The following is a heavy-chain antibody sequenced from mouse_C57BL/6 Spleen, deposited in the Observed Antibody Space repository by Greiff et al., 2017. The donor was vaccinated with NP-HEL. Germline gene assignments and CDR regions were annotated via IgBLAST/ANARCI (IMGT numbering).Heavy chain of an antibody. V-gene: IGHV1-52*01. CDR3: ARDGGSYFDY. CDR1: GYTFTSYW. Sequence: VQLQQSGAELVRPGSSVKLSCKASGYTFTSYWMHWVKQRPIQGLEWIGNIDPSDSETHYNQKFKDKATLTVDKSSSTAYMQLSSLTSEDSAVYYCARDGGSYFDYWGQGTTLTVSS. J-gene: IGHJ2*01. CDR2: IDPSDSET.